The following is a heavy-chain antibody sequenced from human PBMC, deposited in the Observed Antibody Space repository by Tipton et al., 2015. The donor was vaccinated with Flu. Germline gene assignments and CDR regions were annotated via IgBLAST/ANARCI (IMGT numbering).Heavy chain of an antibody. J-gene: IGHJ4*02. CDR2: LYHSGDT. CDR1: QYSISSSDY. V-gene: IGHV4-38-2*02. D-gene: IGHD5-12*01. CDR3: ARDGYSGYDFGYYFDS. Sequence: TLSLTCTVSQYSISSSDYWGWIRKPPGRGLQWIGMLYHSGDTYHNPSFRSRATMSVDTSKNQFSLKLDSMTAADTAVYFCARDGYSGYDFGYYFDSWGQGTLVTVST.